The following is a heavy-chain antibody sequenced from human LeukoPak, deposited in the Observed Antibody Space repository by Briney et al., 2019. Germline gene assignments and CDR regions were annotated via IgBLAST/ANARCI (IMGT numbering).Heavy chain of an antibody. CDR2: ISWNSGSI. J-gene: IGHJ4*02. CDR1: GFTFDDYA. V-gene: IGHV3-9*01. CDR3: ANLGGSGNDY. Sequence: GGSLRPSCAASGFTFDDYAMHWVRQAPGKGLEWVSGISWNSGSIGYADSVKGRFTISRDNAKNSLYLQMNSLRAEDTALYYCANLGGSGNDYWGQGTLVTVSS. D-gene: IGHD3-10*01.